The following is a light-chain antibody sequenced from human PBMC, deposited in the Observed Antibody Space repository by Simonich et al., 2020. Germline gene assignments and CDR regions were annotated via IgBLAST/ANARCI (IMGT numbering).Light chain of an antibody. CDR2: GAF. CDR3: QQYNNWPPIT. J-gene: IGKJ5*01. Sequence: EIVMPQSPATLSVSPGDRATLSCRASQRVSSNLAWYQQKPCQAHRLIIYGAFTRATGSPATFSGSGSGTEFTLTISSLQSEDFAVYYCQQYNNWPPITFGQGTRLEIK. V-gene: IGKV3-15*01. CDR1: QRVSSN.